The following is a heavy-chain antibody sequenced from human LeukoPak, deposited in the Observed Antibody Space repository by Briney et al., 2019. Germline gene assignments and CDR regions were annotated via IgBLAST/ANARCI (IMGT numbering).Heavy chain of an antibody. V-gene: IGHV1-18*01. D-gene: IGHD5-18*01. CDR2: ISAYNGNT. CDR1: GYTFTSYG. Sequence: ASVKVSCKASGYTFTSYGISWVRQAPGQGLEWMGWISAYNGNTNYAQKLRGRVTMTTDTSTSTAYMELRSLRSDDTAVYYCARSYSYGPGSHYYYYYGMDVWGQGTTVTVSS. J-gene: IGHJ6*02. CDR3: ARSYSYGPGSHYYYYYGMDV.